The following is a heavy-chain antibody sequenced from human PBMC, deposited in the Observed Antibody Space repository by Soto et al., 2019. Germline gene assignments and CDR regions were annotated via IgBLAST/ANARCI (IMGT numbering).Heavy chain of an antibody. V-gene: IGHV3-30*18. CDR3: AKVLVPAAIWAYGMDV. CDR2: ISYDGSNK. J-gene: IGHJ6*02. Sequence: QVQLVESGGGVVQPGRSLRLSCAASGFTFSSYGMHWVRQAPGKGLEWVAVISYDGSNKYYADSVKGRFTISRDNYKNELYLQMNSLRAEDTAVYYCAKVLVPAAIWAYGMDVWGQGTTVTVSS. CDR1: GFTFSSYG. D-gene: IGHD2-2*02.